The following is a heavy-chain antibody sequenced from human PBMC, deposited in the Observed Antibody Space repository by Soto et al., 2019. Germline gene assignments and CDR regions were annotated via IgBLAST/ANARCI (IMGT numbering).Heavy chain of an antibody. V-gene: IGHV4-59*01. J-gene: IGHJ6*02. CDR1: GGSISSYY. CDR2: IYYSGST. D-gene: IGHD2-8*01. Sequence: SETLSLTCTVSGGSISSYYWSWIRQPPGKGLEWIGYIYYSGSTNYNPSLKSRVTISVDTSKNQFSLKLSSVTAADTAVYYCARFPNIVLLDVWGQGTTVTVSS. CDR3: ARFPNIVLLDV.